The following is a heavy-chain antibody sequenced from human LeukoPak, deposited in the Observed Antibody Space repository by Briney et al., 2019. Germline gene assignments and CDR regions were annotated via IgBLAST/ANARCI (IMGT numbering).Heavy chain of an antibody. CDR2: MNPNSGNT. CDR3: ARVFRYSSSWYSYYYYYYMDV. D-gene: IGHD6-13*01. Sequence: GASVKVSCKASGYTFTSYDINWVRQATGQGLEWMGWMNPNSGNTGYAQKFQGRVTVTRNTSISTAYMELSSLRSEDTAVYYCARVFRYSSSWYSYYYYYYMDVWGKGTTVTISS. CDR1: GYTFTSYD. J-gene: IGHJ6*03. V-gene: IGHV1-8*01.